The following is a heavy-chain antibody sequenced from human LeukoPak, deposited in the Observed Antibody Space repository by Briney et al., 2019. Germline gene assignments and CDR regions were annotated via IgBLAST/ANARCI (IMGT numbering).Heavy chain of an antibody. CDR1: GGSISSGGYY. Sequence: SQTLSLTCTVSGGSISSGGYYWSWIRQPPGKGLEWIGEINHSGSTNYNPSLKSRVTISVDTSKNQFSLKLSSVTAADTAVYSCARSVHGDFDYRGQGILVTVSS. D-gene: IGHD4-17*01. CDR3: ARSVHGDFDY. CDR2: INHSGST. J-gene: IGHJ4*02. V-gene: IGHV4-30-2*01.